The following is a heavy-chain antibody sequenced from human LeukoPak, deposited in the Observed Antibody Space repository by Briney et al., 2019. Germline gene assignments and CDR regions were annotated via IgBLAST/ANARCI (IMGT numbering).Heavy chain of an antibody. V-gene: IGHV1-18*01. J-gene: IGHJ6*01. Sequence: ASVKVSRKTSGYTFTSDGISWVRQALGRGLEWMGWIGTYKGNTNYAQMFQGRVTMTTDTSTSTAYMELKNLRSDDTAVYYCARTPGMVVVKTFYCMDVWGQGTTVTVSS. D-gene: IGHD3-22*01. CDR3: ARTPGMVVVKTFYCMDV. CDR2: IGTYKGNT. CDR1: GYTFTSDG.